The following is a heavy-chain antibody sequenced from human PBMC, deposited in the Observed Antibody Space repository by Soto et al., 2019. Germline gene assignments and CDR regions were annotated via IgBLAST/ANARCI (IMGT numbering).Heavy chain of an antibody. CDR2: INPSGGPT. D-gene: IGHD2-2*01. CDR1: GYTFNTYY. J-gene: IGHJ5*02. Sequence: QDQLVQSGTEVKKPGDSVRVSCKAVGYTFNTYYIHWVRQAPGQGLEWMGIINPSGGPTSYAQRFQGRVTMASDTSTSTVYMELSSLTSDDTAVYFCAFGRPAASSWLDPWGQGTLVSVSS. CDR3: AFGRPAASSWLDP. V-gene: IGHV1-46*02.